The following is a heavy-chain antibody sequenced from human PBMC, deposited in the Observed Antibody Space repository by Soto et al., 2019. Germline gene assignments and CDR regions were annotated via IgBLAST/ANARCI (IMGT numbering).Heavy chain of an antibody. V-gene: IGHV1-69*13. J-gene: IGHJ6*02. D-gene: IGHD5-12*01. Sequence: ASVKVSCKASGGTFNNYPITWVRQAPGQGLEWMGGSIPIFGTANYAQKFQGRVTISVDESTSTAYMELSSLRSEDTAVYYCARGRGYSGDDHYYYFDMDVWGQGTTVTV. CDR2: SIPIFGTA. CDR1: GGTFNNYP. CDR3: ARGRGYSGDDHYYYFDMDV.